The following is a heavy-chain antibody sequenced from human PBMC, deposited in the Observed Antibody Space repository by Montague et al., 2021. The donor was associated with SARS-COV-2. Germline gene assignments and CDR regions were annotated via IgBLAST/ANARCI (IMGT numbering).Heavy chain of an antibody. CDR1: GGSISSSSYY. CDR2: INNSGST. D-gene: IGHD2-2*02. CDR3: ARDPSRQPLLYPIGDYYYGMDV. V-gene: IGHV4-39*07. J-gene: IGHJ6*02. Sequence: SETLSLTCTVSGGSISSSSYYWGWIRQAPGKGPEWIGSINNSGSTYYNPYLKSRVTISVDTSKNQFSLKLSSVTAADTAVYYCARDPSRQPLLYPIGDYYYGMDVWGQGTTVTVSS.